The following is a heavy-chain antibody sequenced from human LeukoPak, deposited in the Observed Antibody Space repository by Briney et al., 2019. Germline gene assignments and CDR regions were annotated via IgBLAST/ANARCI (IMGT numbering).Heavy chain of an antibody. V-gene: IGHV3-7*01. Sequence: PGGSLRLSCEGSGFNFSNYWMVWVRQAPGKGPEWVANIKHDGRGKHFVDSVKGRFSISRDNAHNSLYLDMNNLRPEDTALYFCARGGRSLWFADLLTNWGQGILVAVSS. CDR2: IKHDGRGK. D-gene: IGHD3-10*01. CDR3: ARGGRSLWFADLLTN. CDR1: GFNFSNYW. J-gene: IGHJ4*02.